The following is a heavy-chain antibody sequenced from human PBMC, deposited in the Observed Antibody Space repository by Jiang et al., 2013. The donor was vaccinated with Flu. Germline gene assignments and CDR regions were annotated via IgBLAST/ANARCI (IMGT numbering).Heavy chain of an antibody. CDR2: INPSGGST. CDR1: GYTFTSYY. J-gene: IGHJ5*02. Sequence: VSCKASGYTFTSYYMHWVRQAPGQGLEWMGIINPSGGSTSYAQKFQGRVTMTRDTSTSTVYMELSSLRSEDTAVYYCASLGGVGDWFDPWGQGTLVTVSS. D-gene: IGHD2-8*02. V-gene: IGHV1-46*01. CDR3: ASLGGVGDWFDP.